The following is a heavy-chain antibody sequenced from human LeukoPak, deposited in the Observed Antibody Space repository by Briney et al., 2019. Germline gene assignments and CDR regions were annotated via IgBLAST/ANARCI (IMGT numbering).Heavy chain of an antibody. V-gene: IGHV4-4*07. CDR3: ARDRSYDSSGYYNFDY. CDR1: GGSISAYY. D-gene: IGHD3-22*01. Sequence: SETLSLTCTVSGGSISAYYWSWIRQPAGKGLEWIGCIYRSGSTNYNPSLRSRVTMSVDTSKNQFSLRLKSVTAADTAVYYCARDRSYDSSGYYNFDYWGQGTLVTVSS. CDR2: IYRSGST. J-gene: IGHJ4*02.